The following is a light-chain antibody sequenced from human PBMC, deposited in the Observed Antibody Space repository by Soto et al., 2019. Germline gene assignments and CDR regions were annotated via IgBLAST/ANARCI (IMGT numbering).Light chain of an antibody. CDR2: EVR. V-gene: IGLV2-14*01. Sequence: QSALTQPASVSGSVGQSITISCTGTSSDVGGYDFVSWYQHHPGKAPKFIIYEVRTRPSGVSDRFSGSKSGNTASLTISGLQAEDEADYYCSSYTSDWGVFGTGTKLTVL. CDR1: SSDVGGYDF. J-gene: IGLJ1*01. CDR3: SSYTSDWGV.